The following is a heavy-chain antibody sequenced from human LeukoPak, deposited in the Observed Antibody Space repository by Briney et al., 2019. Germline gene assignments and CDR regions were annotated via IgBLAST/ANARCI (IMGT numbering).Heavy chain of an antibody. D-gene: IGHD5-12*01. Sequence: ASVKASCKASGYTFTGYYMHWVRQAPGQGLEWMGWINPNSGGTNYAQKFQGRVTMTRDTSISTAYMELSRLGSDDTAVYYCARGIVATTHLNWFDPWGQGTLVTVSS. CDR2: INPNSGGT. J-gene: IGHJ5*02. CDR1: GYTFTGYY. CDR3: ARGIVATTHLNWFDP. V-gene: IGHV1-2*02.